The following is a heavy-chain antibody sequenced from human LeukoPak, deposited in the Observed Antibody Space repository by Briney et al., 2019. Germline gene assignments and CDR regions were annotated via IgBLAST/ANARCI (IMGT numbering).Heavy chain of an antibody. Sequence: ASVKVSCKASGYTFTGYYMHWVRQAPGQGLEWMGWINPNSGGTNYAQKFQGRVTMTRDTSISTAYMELSRLRSDDTAVYYCARDQASYCSSTSCYPGHNWFDPWGQGTLVTVSS. CDR3: ARDQASYCSSTSCYPGHNWFDP. V-gene: IGHV1-2*02. J-gene: IGHJ5*02. CDR2: INPNSGGT. CDR1: GYTFTGYY. D-gene: IGHD2-2*01.